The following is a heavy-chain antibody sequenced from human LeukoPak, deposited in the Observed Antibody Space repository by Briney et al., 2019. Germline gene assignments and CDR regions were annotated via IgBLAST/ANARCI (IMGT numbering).Heavy chain of an antibody. CDR3: ARGGYYDSSGYYYLDY. V-gene: IGHV1-2*02. CDR1: GYTFTNYG. CDR2: ISPNSGGT. J-gene: IGHJ4*02. D-gene: IGHD3-22*01. Sequence: ASVKVSCKASGYTFTNYGFSWVRQAPGQGLEWMGWISPNSGGTNYAQKFQGRVTMTRDTSISTAYMELSRLRSDDTAVYYCARGGYYDSSGYYYLDYWGQGTLVTVSS.